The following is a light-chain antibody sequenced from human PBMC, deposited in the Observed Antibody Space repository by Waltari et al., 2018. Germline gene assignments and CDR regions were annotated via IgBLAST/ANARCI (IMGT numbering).Light chain of an antibody. Sequence: QSVLTQPPSVSGAPGQRVTISCTGSGSNPGAGYDVHWYRQLPGKAPPLLIYGVDPRTPWGPDRFAGSQYGTSACLAIAGLQADDEGDYYCQSYDVSLSVVFGGRTKLTVL. CDR2: GVD. V-gene: IGLV1-40*01. CDR3: QSYDVSLSVV. CDR1: GSNPGAGYD. J-gene: IGLJ2*01.